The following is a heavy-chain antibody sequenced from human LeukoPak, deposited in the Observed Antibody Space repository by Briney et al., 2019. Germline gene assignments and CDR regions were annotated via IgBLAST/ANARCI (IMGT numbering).Heavy chain of an antibody. CDR2: ISGSGGST. CDR3: AISSGWYVFDY. D-gene: IGHD6-19*01. J-gene: IGHJ4*02. CDR1: GFTFSSYA. Sequence: GGSLRLSCAASGFTFSSYAMSWVRQAPGKGLEWVSAISGSGGSTYYADSVEGRFTISRDNSKNTLYLQMNSLRAEDTAVYYCAISSGWYVFDYWGQGTLVTVSS. V-gene: IGHV3-23*01.